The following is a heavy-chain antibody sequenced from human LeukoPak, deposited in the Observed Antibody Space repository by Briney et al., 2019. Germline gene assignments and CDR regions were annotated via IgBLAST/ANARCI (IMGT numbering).Heavy chain of an antibody. CDR3: ATGSYRYGPYYFDY. D-gene: IGHD5-18*01. J-gene: IGHJ4*02. Sequence: GGSLRLSCAVSGFTFSSYAMSWVRQAPGKGLEWVSAISGSDESTYYVDSVKGRFTMSRDNSTNTLYLQMNSLRAEDTAVYYCATGSYRYGPYYFDYWGQGTLVTVSS. V-gene: IGHV3-23*01. CDR2: ISGSDEST. CDR1: GFTFSSYA.